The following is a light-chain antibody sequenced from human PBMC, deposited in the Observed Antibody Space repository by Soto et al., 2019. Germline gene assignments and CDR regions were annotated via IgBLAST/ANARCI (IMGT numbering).Light chain of an antibody. CDR3: QQNYNAPPT. V-gene: IGKV1-39*01. CDR1: QNVGSY. J-gene: IGKJ1*01. CDR2: AAS. Sequence: DIQMTQSPSSLSASVGDRVTITCRASQNVGSYLSWYQHRPGEAPKLLIYAASSLQSGVPSRFSGSGSGTDFTLTINSLQPEDFVTYSGQQNYNAPPTFGQGTQVAIK.